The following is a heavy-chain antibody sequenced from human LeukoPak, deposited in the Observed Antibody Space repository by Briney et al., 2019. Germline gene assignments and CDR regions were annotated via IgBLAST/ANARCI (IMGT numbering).Heavy chain of an antibody. CDR3: AKDRAVMAYYYYYYMDV. CDR1: GFTFDDYA. D-gene: IGHD2-8*01. Sequence: GGSLRLSCAASGFTFDDYAMHWVRQAPGKGLEWVSLISWDGGSTYYADSVKGRFTISRDNSKNSLYLQMNSLRTEDAALYYCAKDRAVMAYYYYYYMDVWGKGTTVTVSS. J-gene: IGHJ6*03. V-gene: IGHV3-43D*03. CDR2: ISWDGGST.